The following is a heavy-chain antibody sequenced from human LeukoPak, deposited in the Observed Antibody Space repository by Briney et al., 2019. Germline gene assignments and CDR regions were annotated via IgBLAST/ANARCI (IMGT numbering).Heavy chain of an antibody. CDR1: GFTFSSYA. CDR2: IKQDGREK. D-gene: IGHD2-8*01. CDR3: AREEGAIVLMVYASYYFDY. Sequence: PGGSLRLSCAASGFTFSSYAMSWVRQAPGKGLEWVANIKQDGREKYYVDSVKGRFTISRDNAKNSLYLQMNSLRAEDTAVYYCAREEGAIVLMVYASYYFDYWGQGTLVTVSS. J-gene: IGHJ4*02. V-gene: IGHV3-7*01.